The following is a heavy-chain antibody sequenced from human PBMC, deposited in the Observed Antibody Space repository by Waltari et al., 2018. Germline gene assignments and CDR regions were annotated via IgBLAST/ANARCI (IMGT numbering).Heavy chain of an antibody. D-gene: IGHD1-26*01. CDR3: AKDAPAGIVGAGWFDP. V-gene: IGHV3-23*04. J-gene: IGHJ5*02. Sequence: EVQLVESGGGLVQPGGSLRLSCAASGFTFSSYAMSWVRQAPGKGLEWVSAIRGRGGSTYYADSVKGRFTISRDNSKNTLYLQMNSLRAEDTAVYYCAKDAPAGIVGAGWFDPWGQGTLVTVSS. CDR2: IRGRGGST. CDR1: GFTFSSYA.